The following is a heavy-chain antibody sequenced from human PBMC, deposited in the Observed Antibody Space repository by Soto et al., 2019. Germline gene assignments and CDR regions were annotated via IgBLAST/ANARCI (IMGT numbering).Heavy chain of an antibody. D-gene: IGHD3-22*01. J-gene: IGHJ4*02. V-gene: IGHV3-48*03. CDR3: ARDIDYYDSSGYQDY. CDR2: INTRGNII. CDR1: GFIFSRYE. Sequence: PGGSLRLSCAASGFIFSRYEMNWVRQAQGKGLEWVSYINTRGNIIHYADSVKGRFTISRDNAENSLYLQMNSLRAEDTAVYYCARDIDYYDSSGYQDYWGQGSLVTVSS.